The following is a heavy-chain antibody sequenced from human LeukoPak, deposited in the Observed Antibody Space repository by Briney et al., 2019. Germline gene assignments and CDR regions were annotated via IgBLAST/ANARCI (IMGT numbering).Heavy chain of an antibody. D-gene: IGHD6-25*01. CDR1: GFTFSDAW. V-gene: IGHV3-15*01. CDR2: MKSKTDGGTA. J-gene: IGHJ4*02. CDR3: TTPHPPYKQRLDY. Sequence: GGSLRLSCAASGFTFSDAWMNWVRQAPGKGLEWVGRMKSKTDGGTADFAAPVKGRFTISRDDSKNTLYLQMNSVKTEDTAVYYCTTPHPPYKQRLDYWGQGTLVTVSS.